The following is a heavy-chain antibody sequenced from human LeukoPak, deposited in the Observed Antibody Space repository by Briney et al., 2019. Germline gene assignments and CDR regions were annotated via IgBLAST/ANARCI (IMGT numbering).Heavy chain of an antibody. Sequence: ASVKVSCKASGYTFTGYYMHWVRQAPGQGLEWMGWINPNSGGTNYAQKFQGRVTMTRDTSISTAYMELSRLRSDDTAVYYCARNGRRVVVAATYVWFDPWGQGTLVTVSS. CDR2: INPNSGGT. CDR1: GYTFTGYY. V-gene: IGHV1-2*02. J-gene: IGHJ5*02. CDR3: ARNGRRVVVAATYVWFDP. D-gene: IGHD2-15*01.